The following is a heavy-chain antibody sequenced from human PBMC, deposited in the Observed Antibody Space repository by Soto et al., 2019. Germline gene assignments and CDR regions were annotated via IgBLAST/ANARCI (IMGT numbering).Heavy chain of an antibody. V-gene: IGHV3-30*14. CDR3: ARTKQGLARGSYYYYGMDV. CDR1: GFTFRSYA. D-gene: IGHD6-19*01. CDR2: ISYDGSNN. Sequence: QVQLVVSGGGVVQPGRSLRLSCAASGFTFRSYAMHWVRQAPGKGLEWVAVISYDGSNNYYADSVKGRFTISRDNSKNARYSQRNGLRDEDTAVSCWARTKQGLARGSYYYYGMDVWGQGTTVPVSS. J-gene: IGHJ6*02.